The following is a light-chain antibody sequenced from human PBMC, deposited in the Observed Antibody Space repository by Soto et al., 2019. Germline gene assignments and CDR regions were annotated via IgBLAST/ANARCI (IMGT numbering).Light chain of an antibody. CDR3: QSYDKRLTAYV. J-gene: IGLJ1*01. V-gene: IGLV2-8*01. Sequence: QSVLTQPPSASGSPGQSVTISCTGTSSDIGGYDYVSWYQQHPGKAPKFMIYEVSKRPSGVPDRFSGSKSGNTASLTVSGLQAEDEADYYCQSYDKRLTAYVFGTGTKLTVL. CDR2: EVS. CDR1: SSDIGGYDY.